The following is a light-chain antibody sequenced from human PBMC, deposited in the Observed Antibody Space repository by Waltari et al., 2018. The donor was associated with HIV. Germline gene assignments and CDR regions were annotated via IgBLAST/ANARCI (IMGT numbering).Light chain of an antibody. CDR3: AAYDDNLPGWM. V-gene: IGLV1-47*01. CDR2: RND. CDR1: RPNIGSNS. Sequence: QSVLTQPPSASGTPGQRVTITCSGSRPNIGSNSVFWYQQFPGTAPKVLIYRNDQRPSGVPDRFSASRSGTSASLVISGLRSEDEADYYCAAYDDNLPGWMFGGGTKLTAL. J-gene: IGLJ3*02.